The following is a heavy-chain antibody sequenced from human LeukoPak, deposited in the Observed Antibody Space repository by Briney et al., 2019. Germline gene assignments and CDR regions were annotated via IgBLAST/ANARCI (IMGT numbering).Heavy chain of an antibody. V-gene: IGHV3-21*01. CDR2: ISSSSSYI. J-gene: IGHJ3*02. CDR3: ARIRARSGSYENYGDAFDI. CDR1: GFTFSSYS. D-gene: IGHD3-10*01. Sequence: PGGSLRLSCAASGFTFSSYSMNWVRQAPGKGLEWVSSISSSSSYIYYADSVKGRFTISRDNAKNSLYLQMNSLRAEDTAVYYCARIRARSGSYENYGDAFDIWGQGTMVTVSS.